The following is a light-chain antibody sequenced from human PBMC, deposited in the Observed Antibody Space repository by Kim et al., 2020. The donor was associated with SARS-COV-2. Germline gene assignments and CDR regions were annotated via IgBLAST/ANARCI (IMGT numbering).Light chain of an antibody. V-gene: IGKV3-11*01. Sequence: LSPWETATLSCRDSQSVSDFFAWYQQKPGQAPTPLIYDASNTAPGTPVRFSGSGSGTEFPLTISSLGPEDFAVYYCQQRTNWPPFTFGQGTKLEI. CDR1: QSVSDF. J-gene: IGKJ2*01. CDR2: DAS. CDR3: QQRTNWPPFT.